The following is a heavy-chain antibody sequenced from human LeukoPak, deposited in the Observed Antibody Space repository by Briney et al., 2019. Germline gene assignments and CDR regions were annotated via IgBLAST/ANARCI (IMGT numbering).Heavy chain of an antibody. Sequence: GGSLRLSCAASGFTFSDYWMNWVRQAPGKGLEWVANINQDGSAKYYVDSVKGRFTFSRDNAMNSLFLQMNSLRAEDTAVYYCAKSSGDSYFDYWGQGTLVTVSS. CDR1: GFTFSDYW. CDR2: INQDGSAK. V-gene: IGHV3-7*03. CDR3: AKSSGDSYFDY. D-gene: IGHD3-10*01. J-gene: IGHJ4*02.